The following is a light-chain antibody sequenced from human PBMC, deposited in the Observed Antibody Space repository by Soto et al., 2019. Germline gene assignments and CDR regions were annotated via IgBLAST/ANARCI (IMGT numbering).Light chain of an antibody. CDR3: QQLNSYPRT. CDR1: QGISRY. J-gene: IGKJ1*01. Sequence: DIQLTQSPSFLSASVGDRVTITCRASQGISRYFAWYQQKPGKAPKLLIYAASTLQSGVPSRFSGSGSGTEFTLSISSLQPEAFATYFCQQLNSYPRTFGQDTQVEI. CDR2: AAS. V-gene: IGKV1-9*01.